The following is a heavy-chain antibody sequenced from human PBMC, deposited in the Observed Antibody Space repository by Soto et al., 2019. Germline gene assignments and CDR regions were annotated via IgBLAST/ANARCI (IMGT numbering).Heavy chain of an antibody. D-gene: IGHD3-3*01. J-gene: IGHJ4*02. CDR1: GFTFSSYA. V-gene: IGHV3-23*01. Sequence: GGSLRISCAASGFTFSSYAMSWVRQAPGKGLEWVSAISGSGGSTYYADSVKGRFTISRDNSKNTLDLQMNSLRAEDTAVYYCAKARAQYYDFWSGYPVDYWGQGTLVTVSS. CDR3: AKARAQYYDFWSGYPVDY. CDR2: ISGSGGST.